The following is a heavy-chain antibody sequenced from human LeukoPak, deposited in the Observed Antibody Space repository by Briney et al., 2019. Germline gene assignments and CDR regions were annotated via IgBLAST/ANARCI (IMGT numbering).Heavy chain of an antibody. CDR1: GFTFSSYW. CDR3: ASGAYSYYYMDV. CDR2: ISGSGGST. Sequence: GSLRLSCAASGFTFSSYWMSWVRQAPGKGLEWVSGISGSGGSTVYVDSVKGRFTISRDNSKNIMYLQMNSLRAEDTAVYYCASGAYSYYYMDVWGKGTTVTISS. V-gene: IGHV3-23*01. D-gene: IGHD1-26*01. J-gene: IGHJ6*03.